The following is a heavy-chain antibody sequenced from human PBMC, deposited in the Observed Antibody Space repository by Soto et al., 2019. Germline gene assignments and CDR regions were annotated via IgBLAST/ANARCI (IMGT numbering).Heavy chain of an antibody. CDR2: IGGYGHTT. J-gene: IGHJ4*02. Sequence: VQLLQSGGGLVQPGGSLRLSCAASGFDFGSYAMTWVRQASGKGLEWVSSIGGYGHTTHYAEFVQGRFIISRDDSKKTMDLQMDSLRVEDTAVYYCVKGGPTVIYFDHWGQGRLVSVSS. D-gene: IGHD4-17*01. CDR3: VKGGPTVIYFDH. CDR1: GFDFGSYA. V-gene: IGHV3-23*01.